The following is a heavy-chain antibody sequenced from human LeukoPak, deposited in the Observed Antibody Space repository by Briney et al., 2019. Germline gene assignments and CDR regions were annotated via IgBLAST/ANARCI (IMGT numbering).Heavy chain of an antibody. J-gene: IGHJ4*02. D-gene: IGHD5-18*01. CDR2: ISTYNGNT. CDR3: ARDNGGGGYSYGSNFDY. V-gene: IGHV1-18*01. CDR1: GYTFTSYG. Sequence: ASVKVSCKASGYTFTSYGISWVRQAPGQGLEWMGWISTYNGNTNYAQKLHGRVTMTTDTSTSTAYMALRRLRSDVRAVYYCARDNGGGGYSYGSNFDYWGQGTLVTVSS.